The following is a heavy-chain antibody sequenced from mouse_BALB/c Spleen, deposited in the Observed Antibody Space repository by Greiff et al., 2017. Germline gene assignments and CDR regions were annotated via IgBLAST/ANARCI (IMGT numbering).Heavy chain of an antibody. CDR1: GFTFSSFG. D-gene: IGHD2-1*01. CDR3: ARLGGNSLIFFAY. Sequence: EVQLVESGGGLVQPGGSRKLSCAASGFTFSSFGMHWVRQAPEKGLEWVAYISSGSSTIYYADTVKGRFTISRDNPKNTLFLQMTSLRSEDTAMYYCARLGGNSLIFFAYWGQGTLVTVSA. J-gene: IGHJ3*01. CDR2: ISSGSSTI. V-gene: IGHV5-17*02.